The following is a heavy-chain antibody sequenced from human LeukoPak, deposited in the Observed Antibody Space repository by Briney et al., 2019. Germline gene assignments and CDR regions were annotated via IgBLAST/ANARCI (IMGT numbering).Heavy chain of an antibody. CDR3: TRPVTVADDGGGY. Sequence: GGSLRLSCAASGFTFSGADIHWVRQASRKGLEWVGRIRSKANSYATAYAASVKGRFTISRDDSKNTAYLQMNSLKTEDTAVYYCTRPVTVADDGGGYWGQGTLVTVSS. J-gene: IGHJ4*02. CDR1: GFTFSGAD. CDR2: IRSKANSYAT. D-gene: IGHD4-11*01. V-gene: IGHV3-73*01.